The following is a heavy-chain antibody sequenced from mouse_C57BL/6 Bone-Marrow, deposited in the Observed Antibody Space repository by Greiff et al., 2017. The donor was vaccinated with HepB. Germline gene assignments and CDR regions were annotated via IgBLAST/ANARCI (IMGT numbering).Heavy chain of an antibody. J-gene: IGHJ2*01. CDR3: ASCDFDY. CDR2: IDPSDSYT. CDR1: GFTLTSYW. V-gene: IGHV1-50*01. Sequence: VQLQQSGPELVKPGASLKLSCTVSGFTLTSYWMRWVRQRPGQGLDWIGEIDPSDSYTNYNQKFKGKATLTVNTSSSTTYMQLSSLTSEDAAVDYCASCDFDYWGQGTTLTVSS.